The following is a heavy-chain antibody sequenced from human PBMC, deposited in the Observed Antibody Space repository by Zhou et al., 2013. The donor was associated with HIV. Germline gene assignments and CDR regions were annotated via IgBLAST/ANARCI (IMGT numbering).Heavy chain of an antibody. V-gene: IGHV1-69*05. D-gene: IGHD3-10*01. CDR1: GGTFSNYA. CDR2: IVPIFNKP. J-gene: IGHJ3*02. Sequence: QVQLVQSGAEVKKPGSSVKVSCKASGGTFSNYAFSWVRLAPGQGLEWLGDIVPIFNKPSYAQKFQGRVTITTDETTSTVYMELSSLKYEDTAVYYCAKDGESWLFDIWGQGTMVTVSS. CDR3: AKDGESWLFDI.